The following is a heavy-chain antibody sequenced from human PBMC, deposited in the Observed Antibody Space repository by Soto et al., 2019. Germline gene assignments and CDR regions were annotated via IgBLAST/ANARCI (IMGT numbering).Heavy chain of an antibody. J-gene: IGHJ4*02. D-gene: IGHD4-17*01. V-gene: IGHV4-59*01. CDR3: GPHDYGDYFDY. Sequence: PSETLSLTCTVSGGSISSYYWSWIPQPPGKGLEWIGYIYYSGSTNYNPSLKSRVTISVDTSKNQFSLKLSSVTAADTAVYYCGPHDYGDYFDYWGQGTLVTVSS. CDR1: GGSISSYY. CDR2: IYYSGST.